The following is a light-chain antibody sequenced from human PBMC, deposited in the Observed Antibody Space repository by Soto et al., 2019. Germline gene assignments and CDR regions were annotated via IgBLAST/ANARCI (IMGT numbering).Light chain of an antibody. Sequence: QSVLTQPASVSGSPGQSINISCTGTSSDVGGYNYVSWYQHHPGKAPKLIIYDVSNRPSGVSNPFSGSKSGNTASLTVSGLQAEDEADYYCCSYAGSSYVFGTGTKVTVL. CDR3: CSYAGSSYV. V-gene: IGLV2-14*03. CDR1: SSDVGGYNY. J-gene: IGLJ1*01. CDR2: DVS.